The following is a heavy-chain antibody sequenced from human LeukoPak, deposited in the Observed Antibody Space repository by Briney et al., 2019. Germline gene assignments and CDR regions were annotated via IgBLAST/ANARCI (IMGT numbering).Heavy chain of an antibody. CDR1: GCSITNYY. CDR2: IYDSGIT. J-gene: IGHJ4*02. D-gene: IGHD4-17*01. CDR3: ARDAGEGLFDS. Sequence: SETLSLTCTVAGCSITNYYWSWIRQPAGKGLEWIGRIYDSGITNYNRSLKRRVSISVDQSKRHFFLRLSSVTAADTAVYYCARDAGEGLFDSWGQGTLVTVSS. V-gene: IGHV4-4*07.